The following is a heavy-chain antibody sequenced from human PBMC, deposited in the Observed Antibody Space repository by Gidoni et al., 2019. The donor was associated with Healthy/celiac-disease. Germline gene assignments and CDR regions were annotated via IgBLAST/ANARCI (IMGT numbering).Heavy chain of an antibody. CDR1: GFTFSSYS. Sequence: EVQLVESGGGLVKPGGSLSLSCAASGFTFSSYSMNWVRQAPGKGLEWVSSISSSSSYIYYADSVKGRFTISRDNAKNSLYLQMNSLRAEDTAVYYCARGVFDWFGELSGELDYWGQGTLVTVSS. V-gene: IGHV3-21*01. D-gene: IGHD3-10*01. J-gene: IGHJ4*02. CDR2: ISSSSSYI. CDR3: ARGVFDWFGELSGELDY.